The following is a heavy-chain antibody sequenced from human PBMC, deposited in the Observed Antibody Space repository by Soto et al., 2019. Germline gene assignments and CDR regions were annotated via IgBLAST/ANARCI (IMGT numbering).Heavy chain of an antibody. CDR1: GFTFSSYS. Sequence: EVQLVESGGGLVQPGGSLRLSCAASGFTFSSYSMNWVRQAPGKGLEWVSYISSSSSTIYYADSVKGRFTISRDNAKTSLYLQMHSLRDEDTAVYYCARGPLYCSGGSCYSHFDYWGQGTLVTVSS. V-gene: IGHV3-48*02. D-gene: IGHD2-15*01. CDR3: ARGPLYCSGGSCYSHFDY. CDR2: ISSSSSTI. J-gene: IGHJ4*02.